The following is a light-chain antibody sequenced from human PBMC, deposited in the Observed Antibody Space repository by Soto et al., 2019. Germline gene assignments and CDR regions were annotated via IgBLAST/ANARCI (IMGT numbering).Light chain of an antibody. CDR3: HQYNSWPYT. V-gene: IGKV3-15*01. CDR2: AAS. J-gene: IGKJ2*01. Sequence: EIVITQSPATFSLSPGERATLSCRASQSVNINLAWYQQRPGQAPRVLIYAASTRATGVPDRFSGSGSGTEFTLTISSLQPEDFAVHYCHQYNSWPYTFGQGTK. CDR1: QSVNIN.